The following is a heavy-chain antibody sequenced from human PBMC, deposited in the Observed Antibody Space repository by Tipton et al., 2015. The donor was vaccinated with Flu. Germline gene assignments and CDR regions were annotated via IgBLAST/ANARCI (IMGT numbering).Heavy chain of an antibody. CDR1: GGTLTRYV. D-gene: IGHD6-6*01. V-gene: IGHV1-69*01. J-gene: IGHJ6*02. Sequence: QLVQSGAEVKKPGSSVKVSCKASGGTLTRYVIRWVRQAPGQGLEWMGQIMTMFGTSNYAQKFQGRVTLTADASTSTAYMELSSLRSDDTAVYYCAGEYSSSLRNFCYYGMGVCGQGTTVTVSS. CDR3: AGEYSSSLRNFCYYGMGV. CDR2: IMTMFGTS.